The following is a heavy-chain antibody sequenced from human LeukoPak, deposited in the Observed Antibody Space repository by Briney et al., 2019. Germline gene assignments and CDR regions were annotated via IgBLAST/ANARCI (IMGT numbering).Heavy chain of an antibody. CDR2: IIPIFGTA. V-gene: IGHV1-69*13. Sequence: SVKVSCKASGGTFSSYAISWVRQAPGQGLEWMGGIIPIFGTANYAQKFQGRVTITADESTSTAYMEPSSLRSEDTAVYYCARNEGNYYYYGMDVWGQGTRSPSP. CDR1: GGTFSSYA. J-gene: IGHJ6*02. CDR3: ARNEGNYYYYGMDV.